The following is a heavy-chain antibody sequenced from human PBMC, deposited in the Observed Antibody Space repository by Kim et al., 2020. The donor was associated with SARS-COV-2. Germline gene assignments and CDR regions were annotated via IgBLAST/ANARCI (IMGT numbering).Heavy chain of an antibody. Sequence: TSYAQKFQGRVTMTRDTSTSTVYMELSSLRSEDTAVYYCARGGDGSFFDYWGQGTLVTVSS. J-gene: IGHJ4*02. CDR3: ARGGDGSFFDY. V-gene: IGHV1-46*01. CDR2: T. D-gene: IGHD3-10*01.